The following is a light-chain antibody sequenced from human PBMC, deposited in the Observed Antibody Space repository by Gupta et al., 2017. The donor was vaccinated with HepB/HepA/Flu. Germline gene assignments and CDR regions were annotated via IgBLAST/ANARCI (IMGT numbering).Light chain of an antibody. CDR2: STS. CDR1: TGAVTSDSY. Sequence: QTLVTQDPSLTASPGGQVTHPSSSSTGAVTSDSYPNWFQRKPGQVPRALIYSTSNKHSWTPARFSGSLLGGKAALTLSDVQPEDEAEYYCLLYYGDDQLNWVFGGGTKLTVL. J-gene: IGLJ3*02. CDR3: LLYYGDDQLNWV. V-gene: IGLV7-43*01.